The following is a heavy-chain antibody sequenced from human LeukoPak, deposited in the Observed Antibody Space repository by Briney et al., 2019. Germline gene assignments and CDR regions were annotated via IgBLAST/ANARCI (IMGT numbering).Heavy chain of an antibody. CDR1: GGSISSDGYS. Sequence: PSQTLSLTCDVSGGSISSDGYSWSWIRQPPGKGLEWIGYIYHGGSTDYNPSLRSRVTISVDTSKNQFSLKLSSVTAADTAVYYCAREGPLFPLWFGTYGMDVWGQGTTVTVSS. D-gene: IGHD3-10*01. CDR3: AREGPLFPLWFGTYGMDV. J-gene: IGHJ6*02. CDR2: IYHGGST. V-gene: IGHV4-30-2*01.